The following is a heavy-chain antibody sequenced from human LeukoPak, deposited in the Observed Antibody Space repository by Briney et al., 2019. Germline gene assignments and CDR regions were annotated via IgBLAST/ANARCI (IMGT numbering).Heavy chain of an antibody. CDR2: IIPIFGTA. V-gene: IGHV1-69*13. J-gene: IGHJ6*02. CDR3: ARDPGYCSGGSCYSHYYYGMDV. D-gene: IGHD2-15*01. Sequence: ASVKVSCKASGGTFSSYAISWVRQAPGQGLEWMGGIIPIFGTANYAQKFQGRVTITADESTSTAYMELSSLRSEDTAVYYCARDPGYCSGGSCYSHYYYGMDVWGQGTTVTASS. CDR1: GGTFSSYA.